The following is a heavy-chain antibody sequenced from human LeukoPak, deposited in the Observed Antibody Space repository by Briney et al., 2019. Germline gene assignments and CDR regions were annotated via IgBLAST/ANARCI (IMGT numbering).Heavy chain of an antibody. D-gene: IGHD1-1*01. J-gene: IGHJ4*02. CDR2: ISVYNGNT. Sequence: GASVKVSCKASGYTFTSYGISWVRQAPGQGLEWMGWISVYNGNTNYAQKLQGRVTMTTDTSTSTAYMDLRSLGSDDTAVYYCARLEFAGTHYFDYWGQGILVTVSS. CDR1: GYTFTSYG. V-gene: IGHV1-18*01. CDR3: ARLEFAGTHYFDY.